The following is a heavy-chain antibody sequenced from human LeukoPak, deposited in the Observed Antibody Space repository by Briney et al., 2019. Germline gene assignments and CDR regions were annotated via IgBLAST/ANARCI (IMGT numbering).Heavy chain of an antibody. Sequence: SETLSLTCSVSGGSISSSSYYWGWIRQPPGKGLEWIGSIYCSGSTYYNPSLKSRVTISEDTSKNQFSLKLSSVTAADTAVYYCASRGSRQYYFDYWGQGTLVTVSS. V-gene: IGHV4-39*07. CDR3: ASRGSRQYYFDY. CDR1: GGSISSSSYY. J-gene: IGHJ4*02. CDR2: IYCSGST. D-gene: IGHD2-15*01.